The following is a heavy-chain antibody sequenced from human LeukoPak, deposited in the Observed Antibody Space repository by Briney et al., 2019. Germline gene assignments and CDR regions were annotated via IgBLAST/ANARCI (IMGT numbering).Heavy chain of an antibody. CDR1: GYPFTTYG. D-gene: IGHD3-22*01. J-gene: IGHJ4*02. CDR2: ISTYNGDT. CDR3: ARVVSVYDSSAHSD. Sequence: GASVKVSCKASGYPFTTYGNTWVRQAPGQGLEWMGWISTYNGDTNYAQKFQGRVTMTTDTSTSTAYIELRSLTSDDTAAYYCARVVSVYDSSAHSDWGQGTLVTVSS. V-gene: IGHV1-18*01.